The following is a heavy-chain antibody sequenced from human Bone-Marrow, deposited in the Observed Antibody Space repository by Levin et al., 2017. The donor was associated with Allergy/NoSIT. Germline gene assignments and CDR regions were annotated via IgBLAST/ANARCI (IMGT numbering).Heavy chain of an antibody. CDR3: ARGRRNCGGDCSGYYFDY. D-gene: IGHD2-21*01. V-gene: IGHV3-23*01. CDR1: GFTFSTYA. CDR2: VSGSGVTT. Sequence: SGGSLRLSCAASGFTFSTYAISWVRQAPGKGLEWVSAVSGSGVTTYSADSVKGRFTISRDNSMNTVSLQMNSLRDEDTAVYYCARGRRNCGGDCSGYYFDYWGQGTLVTVSS. J-gene: IGHJ4*02.